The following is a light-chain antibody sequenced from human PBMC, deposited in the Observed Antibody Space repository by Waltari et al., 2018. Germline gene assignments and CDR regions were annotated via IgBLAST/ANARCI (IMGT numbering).Light chain of an antibody. V-gene: IGKV3-11*01. J-gene: IGKJ2*01. Sequence: EPVLTQSPVPLSFSPGEGCTLSRKSSQSVGSSLACYQQKPGQAPRLLIYNASNRAAGIPARFSGSGSGTDFTLTISSLEPEDFAVYYCQQRSNWNTFGQGTKLEIK. CDR3: QQRSNWNT. CDR1: QSVGSS. CDR2: NAS.